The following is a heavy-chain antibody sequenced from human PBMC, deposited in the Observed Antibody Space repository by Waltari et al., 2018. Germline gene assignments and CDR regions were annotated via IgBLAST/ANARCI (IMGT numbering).Heavy chain of an antibody. CDR2: IYHSGST. Sequence: QVQLQESGPGLVKPSETLALTSAVSAYSLRRRCYWGWIRHPPGKGREWIGSIYHSGSTYYNPSLKSRVTISVDTSKNQFSLKLSSVTAADTAVYYCARAGGSIWVVDYWGQGTLVTVSS. CDR3: ARAGGSIWVVDY. CDR1: AYSLRRRCY. V-gene: IGHV4-38-2*01. J-gene: IGHJ4*02. D-gene: IGHD6-13*01.